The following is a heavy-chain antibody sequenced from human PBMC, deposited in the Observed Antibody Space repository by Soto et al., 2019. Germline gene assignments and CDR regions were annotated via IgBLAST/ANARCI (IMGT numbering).Heavy chain of an antibody. CDR2: IYPGDSDT. D-gene: IGHD2-2*01. J-gene: IGHJ5*02. CDR3: ARMGGIVLVPAAMNAFYGSPWFDP. V-gene: IGHV5-51*01. Sequence: RGESLKISCKGSGYSFTSYWIGWVRQMPGKGLEWMGIIYPGDSDTRYSPSFQGQVTISADKSISTAYLQWSSLKASDTAMYYCARMGGIVLVPAAMNAFYGSPWFDPWGQGTLVTVSS. CDR1: GYSFTSYW.